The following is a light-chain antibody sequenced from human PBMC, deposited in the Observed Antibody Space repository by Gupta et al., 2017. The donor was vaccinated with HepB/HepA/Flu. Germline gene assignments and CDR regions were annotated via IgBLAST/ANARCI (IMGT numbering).Light chain of an antibody. J-gene: IGLJ1*01. V-gene: IGLV7-46*01. CDR1: TGAVTSGHS. CDR3: FPSDSGVGV. CDR2: VTS. Sequence: QAVVPPEPSLTVSPGVPVTLTCDSSTGAVTSGHSPYWFQQKPDHHLRILIYVTSNTPALTPVLFSFSVLAGKAALTLAGAQPDDEDDYYCFPSDSGVGVFGTGTTFTVL.